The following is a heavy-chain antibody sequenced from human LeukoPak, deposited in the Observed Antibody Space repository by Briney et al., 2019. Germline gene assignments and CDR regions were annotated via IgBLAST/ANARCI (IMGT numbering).Heavy chain of an antibody. CDR1: AYTFTSYD. J-gene: IGHJ4*02. D-gene: IGHD2-15*01. V-gene: IGHV1-8*01. CDR2: MNPNSGNT. Sequence: ASVKVSCKASAYTFTSYDLNGVRQATGQGLGCMGWMNPNSGNTGYAQTLQGRVTMTRNTSISTPYMEQRSLRYEHTAVYYCARGAPGSYCSGGSCPYFDYLGQGTMISVSS. CDR3: ARGAPGSYCSGGSCPYFDY.